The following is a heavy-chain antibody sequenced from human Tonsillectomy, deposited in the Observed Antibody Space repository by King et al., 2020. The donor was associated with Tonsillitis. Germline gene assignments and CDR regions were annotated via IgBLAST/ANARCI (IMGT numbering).Heavy chain of an antibody. J-gene: IGHJ6*03. V-gene: IGHV4-59*01. CDR1: GGSISSYY. D-gene: IGHD6-19*01. CDR2: IYDNGST. CDR3: ARVQSSGWYRRTYYYYYYMAV. Sequence: VQLQESGPGLVKPSETLSLTCPVSGGSISSYYWGWIRQPPGKGLAWIGNIYDNGSTNYNPSLKSRVTISVDTSKNQSSLRLSSVTAADTAVYYCARVQSSGWYRRTYYYYYYMAVWGKGTTVTVSS.